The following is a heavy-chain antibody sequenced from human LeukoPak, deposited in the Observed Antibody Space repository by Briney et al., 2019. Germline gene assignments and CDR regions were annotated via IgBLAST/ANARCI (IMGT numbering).Heavy chain of an antibody. D-gene: IGHD3-10*01. Sequence: ASVKVSCKVSGYTLTELSMHWVRQAPGKGLEWMGGFDPEDGETIYAQKFQGRVTMTEDTSTDTAYMELSSLRSEDTAVYYCATGAYYGSGSYWHYYYMDVWGKGTTVTVSS. CDR2: FDPEDGET. V-gene: IGHV1-24*01. CDR3: ATGAYYGSGSYWHYYYMDV. J-gene: IGHJ6*03. CDR1: GYTLTELS.